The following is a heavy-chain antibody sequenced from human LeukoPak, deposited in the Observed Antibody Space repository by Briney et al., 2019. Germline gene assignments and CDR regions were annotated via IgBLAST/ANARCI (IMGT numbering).Heavy chain of an antibody. J-gene: IGHJ4*02. CDR2: ISGSGGST. Sequence: GGSLRLSCAASGFTFSSHAMSWVRQAPGKGLQWVSAISGSGGSTYYADSVKGRFTISRDNYRHTLYLQMNSLRAEDTAVYYCERDQRGASIVGATVDYFDYWGEGTLVTVSS. D-gene: IGHD1-26*01. CDR3: ERDQRGASIVGATVDYFDY. V-gene: IGHV3-23*01. CDR1: GFTFSSHA.